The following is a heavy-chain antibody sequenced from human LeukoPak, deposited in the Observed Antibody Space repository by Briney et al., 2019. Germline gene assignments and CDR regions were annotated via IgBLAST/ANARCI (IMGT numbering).Heavy chain of an antibody. CDR1: GGSISSGGYS. D-gene: IGHD3-22*01. CDR3: ATTPSSGYYYFDY. Sequence: SETLSLTCAVSGGSISSGGYSWSWIRQPPGKGLEWNGYIYHSGSTCYNPSLKSRVTISVDRSKNQFSLKLSSVTAADTAVYYCATTPSSGYYYFDYWGQGTLVTVSS. J-gene: IGHJ4*02. CDR2: IYHSGST. V-gene: IGHV4-30-2*01.